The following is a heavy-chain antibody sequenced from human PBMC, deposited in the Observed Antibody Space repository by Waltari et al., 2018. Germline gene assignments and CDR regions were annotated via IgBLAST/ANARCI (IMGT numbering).Heavy chain of an antibody. CDR1: GGSISSYY. D-gene: IGHD1-1*01. CDR2: NYYSGST. CDR3: ARERPFENNHGTHYYYMDV. Sequence: QVQLQESGPGLVKPSETLSLTCTVSGGSISSYYWSWIRQPPGKGLEWSWYNYYSGSTNYNPSRKSRVTISVDTAKNQFSLKLSSVTAADTAVYYCARERPFENNHGTHYYYMDVWGKGTTVTISS. J-gene: IGHJ6*03. V-gene: IGHV4-59*01.